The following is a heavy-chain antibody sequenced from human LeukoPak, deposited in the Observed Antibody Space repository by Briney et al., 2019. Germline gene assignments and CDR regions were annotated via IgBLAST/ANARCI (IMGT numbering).Heavy chain of an antibody. CDR2: IYHGEST. Sequence: SETLSLTCAVSGVSISSGGYSWSWIRQPPGKGLGCIGYIYHGESTYYNPSLKSRVTISVDGSKNQFSLRLSSVTAADTAVYYCAASHQWLRPNPDWFDPWGQGTLVTVSS. J-gene: IGHJ5*02. CDR3: AASHQWLRPNPDWFDP. D-gene: IGHD5-12*01. V-gene: IGHV4-30-2*01. CDR1: GVSISSGGYS.